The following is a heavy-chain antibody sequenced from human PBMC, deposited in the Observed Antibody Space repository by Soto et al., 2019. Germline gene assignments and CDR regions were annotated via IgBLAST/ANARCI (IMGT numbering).Heavy chain of an antibody. CDR1: GFTFNNYA. CDR2: ISASGGST. CDR3: VKTRLAGGFDY. J-gene: IGHJ4*02. Sequence: EVQLLDSGGGLVQPGGSLRLSCAASGFTFNNYAMSWFRPAPGKGLEWVSSISASGGSTNYADSVKGRFTISRDNSENTVYLQMNSLRAEDTAVYYCVKTRLAGGFDYWGQGSLVTVSS. D-gene: IGHD3-16*01. V-gene: IGHV3-23*01.